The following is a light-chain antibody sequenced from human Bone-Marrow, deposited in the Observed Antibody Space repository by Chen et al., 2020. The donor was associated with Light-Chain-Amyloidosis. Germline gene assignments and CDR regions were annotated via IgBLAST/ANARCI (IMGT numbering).Light chain of an antibody. CDR3: QSADSSGTYEVI. CDR1: DLPTKY. J-gene: IGLJ2*01. Sequence: SYELTQPPSVSVSPGQTARITCSGDDLPTKYAYWYQQKPGQAPVLVIHRDTGRPAGISERFSGASEGTTATLTISGGQAEDEADYHCQSADSSGTYEVIFGGGTKLTVL. V-gene: IGLV3-25*03. CDR2: RDT.